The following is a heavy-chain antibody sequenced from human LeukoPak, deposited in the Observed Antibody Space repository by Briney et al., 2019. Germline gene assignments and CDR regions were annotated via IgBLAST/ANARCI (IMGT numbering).Heavy chain of an antibody. J-gene: IGHJ6*03. CDR3: AYSDRGWGESGESYYYYMDV. V-gene: IGHV4-31*03. CDR2: IYYSGST. D-gene: IGHD3-16*01. Sequence: SQTLSLTCTVSGGSISRGGYYWSWIRQHPGKRLEWIGYIYYSGSTYYNPSLKSRVTISVDTSKNQFSLKLSSVTAADTAVYYCAYSDRGWGESGESYYYYMDVWGKGTTVTVSS. CDR1: GGSISRGGYY.